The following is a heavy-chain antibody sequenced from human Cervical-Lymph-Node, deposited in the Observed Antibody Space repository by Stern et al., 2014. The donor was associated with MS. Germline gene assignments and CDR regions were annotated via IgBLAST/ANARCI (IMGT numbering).Heavy chain of an antibody. D-gene: IGHD2-15*01. CDR2: VWHDGSNK. Sequence: DQLVESGGGVVQPGRSLRLSCAASGFIFRNSGMHWVRQAPGKGLEWVAVVWHDGSNKYYADSVKGRFTISRDNSNNMVDLQMNSLRVEDMGIYYCTRDPRGYCSGGSCYQGFFDSWGRGTLVTVSS. V-gene: IGHV3-33*01. J-gene: IGHJ4*02. CDR3: TRDPRGYCSGGSCYQGFFDS. CDR1: GFIFRNSG.